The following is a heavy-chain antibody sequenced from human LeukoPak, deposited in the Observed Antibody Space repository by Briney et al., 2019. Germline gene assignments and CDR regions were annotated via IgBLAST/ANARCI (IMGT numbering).Heavy chain of an antibody. CDR1: GFTFSSYA. J-gene: IGHJ4*02. V-gene: IGHV3-64D*06. Sequence: PGGSLRLSCSASGFTFSSYAMHWLRQAPGKGLEYVSAISSNGGSTYYADSVKGRFTISRDNSKNTLYLQMSSLRAEDTAVYYCVKDSGKYSSSWYPFDYWGQGTLVTVSS. D-gene: IGHD6-13*01. CDR2: ISSNGGST. CDR3: VKDSGKYSSSWYPFDY.